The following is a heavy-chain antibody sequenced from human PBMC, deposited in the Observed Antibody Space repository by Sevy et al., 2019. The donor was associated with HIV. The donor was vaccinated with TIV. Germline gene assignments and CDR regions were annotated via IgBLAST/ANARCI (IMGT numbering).Heavy chain of an antibody. CDR3: ARAYSGGWPQGAWTDY. CDR2: ISRSSRTI. D-gene: IGHD6-19*01. CDR1: GFTFRTYS. V-gene: IGHV3-48*01. Sequence: LSLTCAASGFTFRTYSMNWVRQAPGKGLEWLSYISRSSRTIYYADSVEGRFTISRDNAKNSLYLQINSLRAEDTAVYYCARAYSGGWPQGAWTDYWGQGTLVTVSS. J-gene: IGHJ4*02.